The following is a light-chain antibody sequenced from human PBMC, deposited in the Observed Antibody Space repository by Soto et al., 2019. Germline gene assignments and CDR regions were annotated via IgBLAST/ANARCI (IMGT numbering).Light chain of an antibody. CDR3: HQRSNWPWT. J-gene: IGKJ1*01. CDR1: QSVSRY. Sequence: EIVLTQSPATLSVSPGERATLSCRASQSVSRYLAWYQHKVGQAPRLLIYDASSRATGIPARFSGSGSGTDFTLTISSLEPEDFAVYYCHQRSNWPWTFGQGTKVDI. V-gene: IGKV3-11*01. CDR2: DAS.